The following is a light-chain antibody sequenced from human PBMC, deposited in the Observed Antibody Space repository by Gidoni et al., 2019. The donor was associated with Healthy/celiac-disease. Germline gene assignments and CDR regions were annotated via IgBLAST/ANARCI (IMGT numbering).Light chain of an antibody. CDR3: QQSYSTPRP. J-gene: IGKJ1*01. CDR1: QSISSY. Sequence: DIQMTQSPSSLSASVGDRVTITCRASQSISSYLNWYQQKPGQAPKLLIYAASSLQSGVPSRFSGSGSWPDFTLPISSLQPEDFATFYCQQSYSTPRPFGQGTKVEIK. V-gene: IGKV1-39*01. CDR2: AAS.